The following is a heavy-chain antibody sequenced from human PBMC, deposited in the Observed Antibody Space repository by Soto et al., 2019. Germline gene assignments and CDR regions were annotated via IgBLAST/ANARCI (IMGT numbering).Heavy chain of an antibody. CDR2: VDHHGST. V-gene: IGHV4-34*02. CDR3: ASSEYGISLYGVDV. Sequence: QVHLQQRGAGLLKPSKTLSLNCVVSGESFSGYYWSWIRQTPGMGLEWIAEVDHHGSTTYYPSLKHRASISIDSSKNLFSLELTSVTAADTALYFCASSEYGISLYGVDVWGQGTRVTVSS. CDR1: GESFSGYY. D-gene: IGHD6-6*01. J-gene: IGHJ6*02.